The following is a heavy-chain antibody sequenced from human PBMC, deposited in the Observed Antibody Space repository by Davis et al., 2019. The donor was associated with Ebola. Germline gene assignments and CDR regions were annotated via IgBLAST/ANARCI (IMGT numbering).Heavy chain of an antibody. V-gene: IGHV3-73*01. CDR3: TTDQDGSGSYYNVAFDI. CDR1: GFTFSGSA. D-gene: IGHD3-10*01. Sequence: GGSLRLSCAASGFTFSGSAMHWVRQASGKGLEWVGRIRSKANSYATAYAASVKGRFTISRDDSKNTAYLQMNSLKTEDTAVYYCTTDQDGSGSYYNVAFDIWGQGTMVTVSS. CDR2: IRSKANSYAT. J-gene: IGHJ3*02.